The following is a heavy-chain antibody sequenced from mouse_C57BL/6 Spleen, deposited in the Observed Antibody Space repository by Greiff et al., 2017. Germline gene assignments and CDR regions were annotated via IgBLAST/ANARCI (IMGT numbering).Heavy chain of an antibody. V-gene: IGHV1-4*01. CDR2: INPSSGYT. CDR1: GYTFTSYT. Sequence: VQGVESGAELARPGASVKMSCKASGYTFTSYTMHWVKQRPGQGLEWIGYINPSSGYTKYNQKFKDKATLTADKSSSTAYMQLSSLTSEDSAVYYCARGSSGPFDYWGQGTTLTVSS. CDR3: ARGSSGPFDY. D-gene: IGHD3-2*02. J-gene: IGHJ2*01.